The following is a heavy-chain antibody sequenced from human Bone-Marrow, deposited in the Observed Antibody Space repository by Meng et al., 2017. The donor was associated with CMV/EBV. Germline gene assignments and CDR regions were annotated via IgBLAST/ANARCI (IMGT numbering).Heavy chain of an antibody. Sequence: LRLSCTASGFTFSDYYMSWIRQTPGKGLEWVSFITTSGYTDSADSVKGRFTTFRDNADNSLYLQMNSLRAEDTAIYYCARGTRELDDWGQGTLVTVSS. CDR1: GFTFSDYY. V-gene: IGHV3-11*06. CDR3: ARGTRELDD. J-gene: IGHJ4*02. CDR2: ITTSGYT. D-gene: IGHD1-1*01.